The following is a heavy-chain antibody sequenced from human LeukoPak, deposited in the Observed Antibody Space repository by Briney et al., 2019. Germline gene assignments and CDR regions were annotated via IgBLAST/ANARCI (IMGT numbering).Heavy chain of an antibody. CDR2: ITGSSSYI. J-gene: IGHJ4*02. V-gene: IGHV3-21*01. CDR3: ARDDLWGVTTVH. Sequence: GGSLRLSCAAYGFTFSSCSMNWVRQAPGKGLEWVSSITGSSSYISYADSVKGRFTISRDNAKNSLYLQMNSLRAEDTAVYYCARDDLWGVTTVHWGQGTLVTVSS. CDR1: GFTFSSCS. D-gene: IGHD4-17*01.